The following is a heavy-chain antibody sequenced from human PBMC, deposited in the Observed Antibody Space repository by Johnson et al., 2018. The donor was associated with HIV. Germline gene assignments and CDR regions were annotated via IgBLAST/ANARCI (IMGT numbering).Heavy chain of an antibody. Sequence: QVQLVESGGGVVQPGRSLRLSCAASGFTFSSYAMHWVRQAPGKGLEWVAVISYDGSIKYYADSVKGRFTISRDNSKNTLYLQMNSLRAEDTAVYYCARDEPYNLNAFDIWGQGTMVTVSS. J-gene: IGHJ3*02. D-gene: IGHD5-24*01. CDR3: ARDEPYNLNAFDI. V-gene: IGHV3-30-3*01. CDR1: GFTFSSYA. CDR2: ISYDGSIK.